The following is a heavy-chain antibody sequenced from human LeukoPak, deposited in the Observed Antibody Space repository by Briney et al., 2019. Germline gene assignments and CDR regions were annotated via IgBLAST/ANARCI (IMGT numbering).Heavy chain of an antibody. CDR1: GFTFSSYG. CDR2: IWYDGSNK. D-gene: IGHD3-9*01. J-gene: IGHJ3*02. V-gene: IGHV3-33*01. CDR3: TTGHVQYDILTGYLNDAFDI. Sequence: AGRSLRLSCAASGFTFSSYGMHWVRQAPGKGLEWVAVIWYDGSNKYYADSVKGRFTISRDNSKNTLYLQMNSLRAEDTAVYYCTTGHVQYDILTGYLNDAFDIWGQGTMVTVSS.